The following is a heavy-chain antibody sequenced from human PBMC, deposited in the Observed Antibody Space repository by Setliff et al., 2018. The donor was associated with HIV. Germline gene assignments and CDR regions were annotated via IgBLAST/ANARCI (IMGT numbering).Heavy chain of an antibody. D-gene: IGHD5-12*01. J-gene: IGHJ4*02. Sequence: SVKVSCKASGYSFSSYGIGWVRLAPGQGLEWMGGIIPSLGTANYAQRFQGRVTFTADASTSTVYMELSSLRSEDTGMYYCARDAGYSGSAWNYWGQGTLVTVSS. CDR1: GYSFSSYG. CDR2: IIPSLGTA. V-gene: IGHV1-69*13. CDR3: ARDAGYSGSAWNY.